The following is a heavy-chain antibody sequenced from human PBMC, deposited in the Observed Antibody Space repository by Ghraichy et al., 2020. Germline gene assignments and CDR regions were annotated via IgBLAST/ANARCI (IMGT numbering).Heavy chain of an antibody. CDR3: ARDRVAVAGNNWFDP. CDR1: GFTFSSYW. V-gene: IGHV3-74*01. J-gene: IGHJ5*02. D-gene: IGHD6-19*01. Sequence: GGSLRLSCAASGFTFSSYWMHWVRQAPGKGLVWVSRINSDGSSTSYADSVKGRFTISRDNAKNTLYLQMNSLRAEDTAVYYCARDRVAVAGNNWFDPWGQGTLVTVSS. CDR2: INSDGSST.